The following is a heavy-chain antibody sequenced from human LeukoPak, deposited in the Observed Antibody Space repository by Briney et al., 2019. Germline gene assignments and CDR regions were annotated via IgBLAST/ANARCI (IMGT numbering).Heavy chain of an antibody. CDR1: GFTFSSYW. J-gene: IGHJ5*02. D-gene: IGHD6-19*01. CDR2: IKQDGREK. CDR3: ARRIAVAATINWFDP. V-gene: IGHV3-7*03. Sequence: GGALRLSCAASGFTFSSYWMSWVRQAPGKGLEWVANIKQDGREKYYVDSVKGRFTISRDNAKISLYLQMNSLRAEDTAVYYCARRIAVAATINWFDPWGQGTLVTVSS.